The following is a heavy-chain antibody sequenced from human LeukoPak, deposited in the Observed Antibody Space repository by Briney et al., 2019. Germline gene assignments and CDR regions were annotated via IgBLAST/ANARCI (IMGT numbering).Heavy chain of an antibody. CDR1: GFTFSSYA. J-gene: IGHJ4*02. D-gene: IGHD3-3*01. Sequence: GVSLRLSCAASGFTFSSYAMSWVRQAPGKGLEWVSAISGSGGSTYYADSVKGRFTISRDNSKNTLYLQMNSLRAEDTAVYYCANLYDFWSGYPLDYWGQGTLVTVSS. V-gene: IGHV3-23*01. CDR3: ANLYDFWSGYPLDY. CDR2: ISGSGGST.